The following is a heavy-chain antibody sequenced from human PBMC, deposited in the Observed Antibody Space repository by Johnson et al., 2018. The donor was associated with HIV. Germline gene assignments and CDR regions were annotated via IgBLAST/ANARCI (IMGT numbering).Heavy chain of an antibody. CDR1: GFTFSTYG. V-gene: IGHV3-48*04. CDR3: ATGTLVLRHDAFDL. D-gene: IGHD1-7*01. J-gene: IGHJ3*01. CDR2: ISSSGSTI. Sequence: VQLVESGGGVVQPGRSLRLSCAASGFTFSTYGMHWVRQAPGKGLEWVSYISSSGSTIYYADSVKGRFTVSRDNAKNSLYLQMNSLKSEDTAMYYCATGTLVLRHDAFDLWGQGTMVTVSS.